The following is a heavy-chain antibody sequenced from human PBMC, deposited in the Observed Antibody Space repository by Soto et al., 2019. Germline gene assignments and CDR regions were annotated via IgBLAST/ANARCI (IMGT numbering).Heavy chain of an antibody. V-gene: IGHV1-18*01. Sequence: QVQLVQSGAEVKKPGASVKVSCKASGYSFTNHDISWVRQAPGQGLEWMGWISAYSGNTNYAQKFQGRVTMTTDTSTYTAYMELRSLRSDDTAVYYGARDWEWELALDSWGQGSLVTVSS. D-gene: IGHD1-26*01. J-gene: IGHJ4*02. CDR2: ISAYSGNT. CDR3: ARDWEWELALDS. CDR1: GYSFTNHD.